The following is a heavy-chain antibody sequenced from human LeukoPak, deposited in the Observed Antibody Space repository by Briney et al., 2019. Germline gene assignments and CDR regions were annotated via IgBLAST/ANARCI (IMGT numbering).Heavy chain of an antibody. CDR1: GFTFSSYA. J-gene: IGHJ2*01. D-gene: IGHD2-2*01. CDR2: ISYDGSNK. CDR3: ARYRIVVVPAASKQRYWYFDL. Sequence: TGGSLRLSCAASGFTFSSYAMHWVRQAPGKGLEWVAVISYDGSNKYYADSVKGRFTISRDNSKNTLYLQMNSLRAEDTAVYYCARYRIVVVPAASKQRYWYFDLWGRGTLVTVSS. V-gene: IGHV3-30-3*01.